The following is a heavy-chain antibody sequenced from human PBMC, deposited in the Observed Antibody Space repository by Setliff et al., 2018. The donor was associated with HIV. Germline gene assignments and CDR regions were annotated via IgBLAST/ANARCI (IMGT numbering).Heavy chain of an antibody. D-gene: IGHD6-6*01. CDR2: IFPRGST. J-gene: IGHJ1*01. V-gene: IGHV4-4*07. CDR3: ASFDLSTTSSAD. Sequence: PSETLSLTCSISGGSISNYYWSWIRQSPARGLEWIGNIFPRGSTNYNPSLKSRVTMSVDTSKNQFSLRLYSVTAADTAVYYCASFDLSTTSSADWGQGALVTVSS. CDR1: GGSISNYY.